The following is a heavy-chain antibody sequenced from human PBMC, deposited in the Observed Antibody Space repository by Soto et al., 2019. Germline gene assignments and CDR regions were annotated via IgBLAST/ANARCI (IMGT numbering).Heavy chain of an antibody. J-gene: IGHJ4*02. V-gene: IGHV3-48*02. CDR3: ARDVDYAFYY. Sequence: EAQLVESGGGLVQPGGSLRLSCSGFTFSNYSMNWVRQAPGKGLEWVSCITRSSSTSYADSVKGRFTISRDNAKNSLFLHMNSLRDEDAAVYYCARDVDYAFYYWGQGTLVTVSS. D-gene: IGHD4-17*01. CDR2: ITRSSST. CDR1: GFTFSNYS.